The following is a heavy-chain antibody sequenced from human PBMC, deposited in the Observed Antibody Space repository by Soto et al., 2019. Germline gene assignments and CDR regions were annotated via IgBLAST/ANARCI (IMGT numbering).Heavy chain of an antibody. V-gene: IGHV4-34*01. CDR2: INHSGST. CDR1: GGSFSGYY. J-gene: IGHJ5*02. Sequence: QVQLQQWGAGLLKPSETLSLTCAVYGGSFSGYYWSWIRQPPGKGLEWIGEINHSGSTNYNPSLKRRVTISVDTSKNQFSLKLSSVTAADTAVYYCARDLVVPAYNWFDPWGQGTLVTVSS. D-gene: IGHD2-2*01. CDR3: ARDLVVPAYNWFDP.